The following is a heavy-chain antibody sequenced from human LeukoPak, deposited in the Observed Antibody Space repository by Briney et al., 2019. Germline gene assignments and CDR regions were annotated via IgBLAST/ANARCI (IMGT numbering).Heavy chain of an antibody. V-gene: IGHV4-39*01. CDR3: ARHVDDFWSGYSFY. CDR2: IYYSGST. Sequence: PSETLSLTCTVSGGSISSSSYYWGWIRQPPGKGLEWIGSIYYSGSTYYNPSLKSRVTISVDTSKNQFSLKLSSVTAADTAVYYCARHVDDFWSGYSFYWGQGTLVTVSS. CDR1: GGSISSSSYY. D-gene: IGHD3-3*01. J-gene: IGHJ4*02.